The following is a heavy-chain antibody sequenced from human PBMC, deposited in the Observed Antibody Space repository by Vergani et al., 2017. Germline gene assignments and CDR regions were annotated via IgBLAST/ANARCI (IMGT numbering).Heavy chain of an antibody. D-gene: IGHD3-16*01. CDR3: ARDFVAYYDYVWGSYGIDY. V-gene: IGHV4-38-2*02. J-gene: IGHJ4*02. Sequence: QVQLQESGPGLVKPSETLSLTCAVSGYSISSVYYWGWTRQPPGKGLEWIGSIYHSGSTYYNPSLKSRVTISVATSKNQFSLKLSSVTAADKAVYYCARDFVAYYDYVWGSYGIDYWGQGTLVIVSS. CDR1: GYSISSVYY. CDR2: IYHSGST.